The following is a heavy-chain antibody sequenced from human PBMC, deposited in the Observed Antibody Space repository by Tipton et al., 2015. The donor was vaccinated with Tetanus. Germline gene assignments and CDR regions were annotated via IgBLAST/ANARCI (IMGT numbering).Heavy chain of an antibody. D-gene: IGHD5-24*01. CDR2: IWYDGSNE. CDR3: ARRTNSSHVYNPLDL. Sequence: SLRLSCKGSGFTFKHHGMYWVRQAPGKGLERVALIWYDGSNEDYAHSVRGRFTISRDNSKNTLSLQTNSLRAEDTAVYYCARRTNSSHVYNPLDLWGQGTMVTVSS. CDR1: GFTFKHHG. J-gene: IGHJ3*01. V-gene: IGHV3-33*07.